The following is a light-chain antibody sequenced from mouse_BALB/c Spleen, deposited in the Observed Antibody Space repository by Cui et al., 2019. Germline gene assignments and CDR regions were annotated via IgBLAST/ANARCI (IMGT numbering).Light chain of an antibody. J-gene: IGKJ1*01. V-gene: IGKV1-135*01. Sequence: DVVMTQPPLTLSVTIGQPASISCKSRQSLLDSDGKTDLNWLLQRPGQSQKRLIYLGSKLDSGVPDRFTGSGSGTDFTLKISRVEAEDLGVYYCWQGTHVWTFGGSTKLEIK. CDR2: LGS. CDR1: QSLLDSDGKTD. CDR3: WQGTHVWT.